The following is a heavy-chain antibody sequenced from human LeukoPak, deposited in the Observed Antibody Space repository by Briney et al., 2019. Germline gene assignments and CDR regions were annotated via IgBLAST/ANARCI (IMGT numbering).Heavy chain of an antibody. CDR1: GFSFSDYY. V-gene: IGHV3-11*06. D-gene: IGHD3/OR15-3a*01. Sequence: GGSLRLPCAASGFSFSDYYMSWIRQTPEEGLEWLSYISSSSDYKNYADSLKGRFTISRDNAKNSVYLQMNSLRAEDTAVYYCARQGLYDSSDFWTFQHWGQGTLVTVSS. J-gene: IGHJ1*01. CDR3: ARQGLYDSSDFWTFQH. CDR2: ISSSSDYK.